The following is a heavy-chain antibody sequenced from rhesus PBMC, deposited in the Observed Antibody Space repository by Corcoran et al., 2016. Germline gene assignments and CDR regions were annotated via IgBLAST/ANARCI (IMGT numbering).Heavy chain of an antibody. CDR3: ARNSPGSNYGDRFDV. V-gene: IGHV4S14*01. D-gene: IGHD3-9*01. J-gene: IGHJ5-1*01. Sequence: QVQLQESGPGLVKPPETLPLTCAGSGGSFSGYWWGWIRQPPGKGLGWIGHGRSEGSSSLNPSLKCRVTLSPDTSKNLVSLNLTSVTAADTAVYYCARNSPGSNYGDRFDVWGPGVLVTVSS. CDR1: GGSFSGYW. CDR2: GRSEGSS.